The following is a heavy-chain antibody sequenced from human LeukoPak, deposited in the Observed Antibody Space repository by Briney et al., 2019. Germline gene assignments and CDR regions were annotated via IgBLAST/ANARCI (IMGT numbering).Heavy chain of an antibody. D-gene: IGHD2-2*02. Sequence: GGSLRLSCAASGFTFSSYAMSWVRQAPGKGLEWVSGFSGGDGSTSYADSVKGRFTISRDNSKNTLYLQMNSLRAEDTAVYYCAKGRVVPATIYDCWGQGTLVTVSS. V-gene: IGHV3-23*01. CDR3: AKGRVVPATIYDC. J-gene: IGHJ4*02. CDR1: GFTFSSYA. CDR2: FSGGDGST.